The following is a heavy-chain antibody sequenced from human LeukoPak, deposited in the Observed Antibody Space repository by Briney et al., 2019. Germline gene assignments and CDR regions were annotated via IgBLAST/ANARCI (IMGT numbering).Heavy chain of an antibody. V-gene: IGHV1-8*03. D-gene: IGHD4-23*01. Sequence: ASVKVSCKATGYTFTSYDINWVRQATGQGLEWMGWMNPNSGDTGYAQKFQGRVTITRNTFISTAYMEPSSLRSDDTAAYYCAREGYRGKSMGYWGQGTLVTVSS. CDR2: MNPNSGDT. J-gene: IGHJ4*02. CDR1: GYTFTSYD. CDR3: AREGYRGKSMGY.